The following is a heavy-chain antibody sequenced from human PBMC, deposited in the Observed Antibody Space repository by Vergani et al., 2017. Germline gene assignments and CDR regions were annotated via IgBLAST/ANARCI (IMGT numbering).Heavy chain of an antibody. Sequence: QVQLVQSGAEVKKPGSSVKVSCKASGGTFSSYTISWVRQAPGQGLEWMGRIIPILGIANYAQKFQGRVTITADKSTSTAYMELSSLRSEDTAVYYCARGQKSSSPMFYYYYMGVWGKGTTVTVSS. CDR3: ARGQKSSSPMFYYYYMGV. D-gene: IGHD6-6*01. J-gene: IGHJ6*03. CDR1: GGTFSSYT. V-gene: IGHV1-69*02. CDR2: IIPILGIA.